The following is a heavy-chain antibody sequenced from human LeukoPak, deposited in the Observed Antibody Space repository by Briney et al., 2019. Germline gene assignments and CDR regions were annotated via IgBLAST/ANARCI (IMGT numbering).Heavy chain of an antibody. CDR1: GGSFSDYY. J-gene: IGHJ4*02. CDR3: SRTDYRE. CDR2: INHSGST. V-gene: IGHV4-34*01. Sequence: SETLSLTCAVYGGSFSDYYWSWIRQPPGKGLEWIGEINHSGSTNYNSSLKSRVTISVDTSKIQFSLKLSSVTAADTAVYYCSRTDYREWGQGTLVTVSS. D-gene: IGHD4-11*01.